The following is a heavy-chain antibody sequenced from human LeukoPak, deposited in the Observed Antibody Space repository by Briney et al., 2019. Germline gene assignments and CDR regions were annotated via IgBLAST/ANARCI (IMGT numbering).Heavy chain of an antibody. CDR3: AKDNGPIAVAAANYGMDV. CDR1: GFTFNDYT. J-gene: IGHJ6*02. V-gene: IGHV3-43*01. Sequence: GGSLRLSCEASGFTFNDYTMHWVRQAPGKGLGLVSVINCDGYSTYYADSVEGRFTISRDNSKNSLYLQMNRLRTEDTALYYCAKDNGPIAVAAANYGMDVWGQGTTVTVSS. D-gene: IGHD6-19*01. CDR2: INCDGYST.